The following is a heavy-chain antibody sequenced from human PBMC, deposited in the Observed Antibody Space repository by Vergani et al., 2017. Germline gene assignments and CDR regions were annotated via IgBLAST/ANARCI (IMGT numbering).Heavy chain of an antibody. CDR1: GFTFSSYS. CDR2: ISSSSSTI. CDR3: ARGXDDYYDSIGYYALGYYYYYMDV. J-gene: IGHJ6*03. V-gene: IGHV3-48*02. Sequence: EVQLVESGGGLVQPGGSLRLSCAASGFTFSSYSMNWVRQAPGQGLEWVSYISSSSSTIYYADSVKGRFTISRDNAKNSPYLQMNSLGDEDTAVYYCARGXDDYYDSIGYYALGYYYYYMDVWGKGTTVTVSS. D-gene: IGHD3-22*01.